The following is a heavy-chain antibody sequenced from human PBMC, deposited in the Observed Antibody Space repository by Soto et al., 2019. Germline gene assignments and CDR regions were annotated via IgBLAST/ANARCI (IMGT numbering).Heavy chain of an antibody. V-gene: IGHV1-2*04. D-gene: IGHD2-8*01. CDR2: INPKGGGT. Sequence: ASVEVSCKASGYSFTDYHIHWVRQAPGQGLEGLGRINPKGGGTSTAQKFQGWVTMTTDTSISTASMELTRLTSDDTAIYYCARGDSTDCSNGVCSFFYNHDMDVWGQGTTLTFSS. CDR1: GYSFTDYH. CDR3: ARGDSTDCSNGVCSFFYNHDMDV. J-gene: IGHJ6*02.